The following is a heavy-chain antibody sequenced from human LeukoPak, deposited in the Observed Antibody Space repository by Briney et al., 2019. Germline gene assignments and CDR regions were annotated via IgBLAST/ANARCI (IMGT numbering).Heavy chain of an antibody. J-gene: IGHJ1*01. Sequence: ASETLSLTCTVPGASISSGGYYWSWIRQHPGKGLEWIGYISYSGSPYYNPSLKSRVTISVDTSRNQFSLKLSSVTAADTAVYYCARGPHCSSTSCYSEYFHHWGQGTLVTVSS. CDR3: ARGPHCSSTSCYSEYFHH. CDR2: ISYSGSP. V-gene: IGHV4-31*03. CDR1: GASISSGGYY. D-gene: IGHD2-2*01.